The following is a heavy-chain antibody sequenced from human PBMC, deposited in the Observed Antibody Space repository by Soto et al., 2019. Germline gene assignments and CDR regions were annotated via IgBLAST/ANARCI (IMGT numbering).Heavy chain of an antibody. Sequence: SEPLSLPCTASGGSIGNGGYCWSWIRQHPGKGLEWIGYIFYSGTTYYNPSLKSRVTISVDTSKNQFSLKLSSVTAADTAVYYCARSVFPWGQGTLVTVSS. CDR2: IFYSGTT. CDR1: GGSIGNGGYC. CDR3: ARSVFP. J-gene: IGHJ5*02. V-gene: IGHV4-31*03.